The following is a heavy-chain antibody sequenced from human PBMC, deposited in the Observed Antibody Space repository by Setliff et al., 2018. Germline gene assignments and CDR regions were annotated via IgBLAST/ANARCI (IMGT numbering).Heavy chain of an antibody. D-gene: IGHD3-3*01. CDR3: TREASVDFWSGYPYYYYMDV. J-gene: IGHJ6*03. V-gene: IGHV3-15*01. Sequence: GGSLRLSCAASGFTFSDAWMHWFRQAPGQWLEWIGRITTISKGGTTEYAAPVKGRFTISTDDSKSIAYLQMNSLKTEDTAVYYCTREASVDFWSGYPYYYYMDVWGKGTTVTVSS. CDR1: GFTFSDAW. CDR2: ITTISKGGTT.